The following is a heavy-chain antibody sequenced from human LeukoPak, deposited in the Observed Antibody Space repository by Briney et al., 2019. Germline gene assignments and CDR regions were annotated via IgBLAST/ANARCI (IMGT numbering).Heavy chain of an antibody. Sequence: GGSLRLSCVASGFIFSSYSMNWVRQAPGKGLEWVSSISSSSSYIYYADSVKGRFTISRDNAKNSLYLQMNSLRAEDTAVYYCAKDEAWGRYKDWGQGTLVIVSS. CDR3: AKDEAWGRYKD. CDR2: ISSSSSYI. CDR1: GFIFSSYS. V-gene: IGHV3-21*04. J-gene: IGHJ1*01. D-gene: IGHD3-16*01.